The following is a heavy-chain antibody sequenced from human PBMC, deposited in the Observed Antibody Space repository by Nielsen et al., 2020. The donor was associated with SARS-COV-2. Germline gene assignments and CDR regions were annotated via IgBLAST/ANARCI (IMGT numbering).Heavy chain of an antibody. Sequence: GESLKISCVASGFTFSGSAMHWVRQASGKGLEWLGRIRSYANEYATAYAASVKGRFTISRDDSKNTLYLQMNSLRAEDTALYHCARYCGGDCYSYYYGMDVWGQGTTVTVSS. CDR1: GFTFSGSA. CDR2: IRSYANEYAT. V-gene: IGHV3-73*01. D-gene: IGHD2-21*02. CDR3: ARYCGGDCYSYYYGMDV. J-gene: IGHJ6*02.